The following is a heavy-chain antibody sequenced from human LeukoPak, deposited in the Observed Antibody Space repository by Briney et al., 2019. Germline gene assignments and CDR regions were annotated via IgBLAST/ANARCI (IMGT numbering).Heavy chain of an antibody. CDR3: VWSSAWDKRFYLDQ. Sequence: PGGSLRLSCTTSGFTFRSYWMSWVRQTPGKGLQWVARIAVTPDGPATDYATPVRGRFTISRDDSRNMVYLQMSSLRTDDTAVYYCVWSSAWDKRFYLDQWGQGTLVTVSS. J-gene: IGHJ4*02. CDR1: GFTFRSYW. V-gene: IGHV3-15*04. D-gene: IGHD6-6*01. CDR2: IAVTPDGPAT.